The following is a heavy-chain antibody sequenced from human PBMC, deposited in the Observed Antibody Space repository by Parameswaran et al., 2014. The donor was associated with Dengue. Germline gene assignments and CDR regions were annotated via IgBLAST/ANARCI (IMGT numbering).Heavy chain of an antibody. J-gene: IGHJ6*02. Sequence: ESLKISCAASGFTFSSYWMSWVRQAPGKGLEWVANIKQDGSEKYYVDSVKGRFTISRDNAKNSLYLQMNSLRAEDTAVYYCARENGYYDILTGYYIPLYYYYGMDVWGQGTTVTVSS. CDR3: ARENGYYDILTGYYIPLYYYYGMDV. CDR2: IKQDGSEK. D-gene: IGHD3-9*01. CDR1: GFTFSSYW. V-gene: IGHV3-7*01.